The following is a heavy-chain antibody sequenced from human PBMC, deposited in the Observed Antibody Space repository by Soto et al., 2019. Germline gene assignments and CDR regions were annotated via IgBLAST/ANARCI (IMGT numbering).Heavy chain of an antibody. Sequence: PRESLKISCKGSGYSFSSYWITWVRQMPGKGLEWMGRIDPSDSYTNYSPSFQGHVTISADKSISTAYLQWSSLKASDTAMYYCARHEVGVYHMDVWGQGTTVTVSS. CDR3: ARHEVGVYHMDV. V-gene: IGHV5-10-1*01. CDR1: GYSFSSYW. D-gene: IGHD2-8*02. CDR2: IDPSDSYT. J-gene: IGHJ6*02.